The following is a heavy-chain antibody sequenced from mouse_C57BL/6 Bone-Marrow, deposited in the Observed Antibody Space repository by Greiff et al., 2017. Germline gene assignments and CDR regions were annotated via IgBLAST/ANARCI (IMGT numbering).Heavy chain of an antibody. V-gene: IGHV1-15*01. J-gene: IGHJ2*01. D-gene: IGHD2-2*01. CDR3: TIWFFLDY. CDR1: GYTFTDSD. Sequence: QVQLQQSGAELVRPGASVTLSCKASGYTFTDSDMHWVKQTPGHGLDWIGAIDPETGGTAYNQKFKGKAILTADKFSSTAYMELRSLPSDDSAVYDYTIWFFLDYWGQVTTLTVSS. CDR2: IDPETGGT.